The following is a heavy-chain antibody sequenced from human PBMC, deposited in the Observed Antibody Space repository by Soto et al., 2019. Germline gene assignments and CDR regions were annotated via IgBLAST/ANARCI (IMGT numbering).Heavy chain of an antibody. CDR1: GYTFTKYC. D-gene: IGHD3-22*01. V-gene: IGHV1-18*01. CDR2: IGIYDGYT. J-gene: IGHJ4*02. Sequence: GAAGKVSCKAPGYTFTKYCISLGRQAPGQGLEWMGWIGIYDGYTNYAQRLQGRVTVTTDTSTTTAYMELRSLTSDDTAVYYCARGRNGYYFEDYWGQGTLVTVSS. CDR3: ARGRNGYYFEDY.